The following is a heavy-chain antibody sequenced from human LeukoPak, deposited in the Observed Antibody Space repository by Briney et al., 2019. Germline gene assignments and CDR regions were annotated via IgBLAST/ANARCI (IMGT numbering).Heavy chain of an antibody. D-gene: IGHD3-10*01. J-gene: IGHJ2*01. CDR3: ARVGDHYHWYLDL. V-gene: IGHV3-53*01. CDR1: GFTVSTNY. CDR2: LYSGDTT. Sequence: GGSLRLSRAASGFTVSTNYMNWVRQAPGKGLEWVSILYSGDTTYYADSVKGRFTISRDNSKNTLYLQMNSLRAEDTAVYYCARVGDHYHWYLDLWGRGTLVTVSS.